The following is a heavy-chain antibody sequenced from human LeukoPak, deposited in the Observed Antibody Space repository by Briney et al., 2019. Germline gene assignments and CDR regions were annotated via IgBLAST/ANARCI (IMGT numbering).Heavy chain of an antibody. CDR3: ARDLSSTLWRGWFDP. D-gene: IGHD2-2*01. CDR2: INPSGGST. V-gene: IGHV1-46*01. Sequence: ASVKVSCKASGYTFTSYYMHWVRQAPGQGLEWMGIINPSGGSTSYAQKFQGGVTMTRDTSTSTVYMELSSLRSEDTAVYYCARDLSSTLWRGWFDPWGQGTLVTVSS. CDR1: GYTFTSYY. J-gene: IGHJ5*02.